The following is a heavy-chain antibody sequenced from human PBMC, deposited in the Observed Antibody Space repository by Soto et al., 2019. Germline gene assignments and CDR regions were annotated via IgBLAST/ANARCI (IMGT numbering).Heavy chain of an antibody. Sequence: GTLSLSFTVSGGSVSSGSYYWSWIRQPPGKGLEWIGYIYYSGSTNYNPSLKSRVTISVDTSKNQFSLKLSSVTAADTAVYYCARDRNTATDYGMDVWGQGTTVTVSS. CDR1: GGSVSSGSYY. V-gene: IGHV4-61*01. CDR3: ARDRNTATDYGMDV. D-gene: IGHD5-18*01. J-gene: IGHJ6*02. CDR2: IYYSGST.